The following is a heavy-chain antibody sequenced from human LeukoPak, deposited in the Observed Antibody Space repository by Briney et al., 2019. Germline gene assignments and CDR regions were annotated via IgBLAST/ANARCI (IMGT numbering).Heavy chain of an antibody. V-gene: IGHV3-48*04. Sequence: GGSLRLSCAASGFTFSSYTMNWLRQAPGKGLECVSYINSRGSTISYADSVKGRFTISRDNAKNSLYLQMNSLRAEDTAVYYCARDSRIQLWFRPTDSGPFDYWGQGTLVTVSS. CDR2: INSRGSTI. J-gene: IGHJ4*02. D-gene: IGHD5-18*01. CDR3: ARDSRIQLWFRPTDSGPFDY. CDR1: GFTFSSYT.